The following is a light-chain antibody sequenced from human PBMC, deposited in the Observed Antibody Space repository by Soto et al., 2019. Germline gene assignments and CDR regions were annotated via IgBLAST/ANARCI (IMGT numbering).Light chain of an antibody. V-gene: IGKV3-15*01. J-gene: IGKJ1*01. CDR1: QSVSSN. Sequence: EIVVTQSPATLSVSTGGRATLSCRASQSVSSNLAWYQQKPGQAPRLLIYGASTRATGIPARFSGSGSGTEFTLTISSLQSEDFAVYYCQQYNNWPLWTFGQGTKVDI. CDR2: GAS. CDR3: QQYNNWPLWT.